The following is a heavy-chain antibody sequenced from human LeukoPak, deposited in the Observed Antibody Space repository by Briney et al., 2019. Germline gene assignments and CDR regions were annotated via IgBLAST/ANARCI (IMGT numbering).Heavy chain of an antibody. CDR1: GYTFTSYG. V-gene: IGHV1-18*01. CDR2: ISAYNGNT. CDR3: ATLSPGPDAFDI. J-gene: IGHJ3*02. Sequence: GASVKVSCKASGYTFTSYGISWVRQAPGQGLEWMGWISAYNGNTNYAQKLQGRVTMTEDTSTDTAYMELSSLRSEDTAVYYCATLSPGPDAFDIWGQGTMVIVSS. D-gene: IGHD3-10*01.